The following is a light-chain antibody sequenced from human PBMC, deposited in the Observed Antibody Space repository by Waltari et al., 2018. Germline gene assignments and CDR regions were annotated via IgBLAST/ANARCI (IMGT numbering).Light chain of an antibody. CDR2: DAI. Sequence: QSALTQPDSVSGSPGQSSTISCTGTSSDVGGYKYVSWYQQYPGKAPKVIIYDAINRPSGVSNRFSGSKSGNSASLTISGLQAEDEADYYCGSFISSTTGIFGGGTRLTVL. V-gene: IGLV2-14*03. CDR1: SSDVGGYKY. J-gene: IGLJ2*01. CDR3: GSFISSTTGI.